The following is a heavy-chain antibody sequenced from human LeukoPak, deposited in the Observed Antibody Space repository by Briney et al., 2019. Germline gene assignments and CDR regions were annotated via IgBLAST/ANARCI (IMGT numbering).Heavy chain of an antibody. CDR2: IWYDGSNK. J-gene: IGHJ4*02. CDR1: GFTFSSYG. D-gene: IGHD6-13*01. CDR3: ARGFIAAAGENYYFDY. Sequence: SGGSLRLSCAASGFTFSSYGMHWVRQAPGKGLEWVAVIWYDGSNKYYADSVKGRFTISRDNSKNTLYLQMNSLRAEDTAVYYCARGFIAAAGENYYFDYWGQGTLVTVSS. V-gene: IGHV3-33*01.